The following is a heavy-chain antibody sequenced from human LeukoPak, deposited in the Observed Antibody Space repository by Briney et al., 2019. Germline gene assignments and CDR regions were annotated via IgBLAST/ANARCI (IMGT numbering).Heavy chain of an antibody. CDR2: INTDGSST. V-gene: IGHV3-74*01. CDR3: AKSFNLRYFDPRDAFDM. D-gene: IGHD3-9*01. Sequence: GGSLRLSCAASGFTFSSYWMHWVRQAPGKGLVWVSRINTDGSSTSYADSVKGRFTISRDNSKNTLYVQMNSLRIEDTAVYYCAKSFNLRYFDPRDAFDMWGQGTMVTVSS. J-gene: IGHJ3*02. CDR1: GFTFSSYW.